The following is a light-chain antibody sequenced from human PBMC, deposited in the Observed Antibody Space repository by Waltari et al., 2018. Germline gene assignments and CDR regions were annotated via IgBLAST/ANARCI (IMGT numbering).Light chain of an antibody. CDR1: RSDVGSYNL. Sequence: QSALTQPASVSGSPGQSITLSCTGTRSDVGSYNLVPWYQQHPGKAPKPMIYEVSSRPSGVSNRFSGSKSGNTASLTISGLQAEDEADYYCCSYAGSSTFVFGSGTKVTVL. CDR2: EVS. CDR3: CSYAGSSTFV. V-gene: IGLV2-23*02. J-gene: IGLJ6*01.